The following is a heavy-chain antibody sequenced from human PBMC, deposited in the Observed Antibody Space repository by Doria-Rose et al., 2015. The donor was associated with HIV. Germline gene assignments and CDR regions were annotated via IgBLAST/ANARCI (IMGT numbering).Heavy chain of an antibody. D-gene: IGHD6-13*01. V-gene: IGHV2-26*01. CDR1: RVSLSSPGMG. Sequence: QVTLKESGPVLVKPTETLTPTCTVSRVSLSSPGMGVSWIRQPPGKALEWLAYIFSDDESSYKTSLKSRLTISRGTSKSQVVLTMTDMDPVDTATYYCARIKSSRWYHKYYFDFWGQGTLVIVSA. CDR3: ARIKSSRWYHKYYFDF. J-gene: IGHJ4*02. CDR2: IFSDDES.